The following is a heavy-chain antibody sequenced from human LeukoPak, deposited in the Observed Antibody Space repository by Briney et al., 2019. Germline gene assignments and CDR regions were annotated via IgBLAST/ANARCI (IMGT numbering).Heavy chain of an antibody. CDR1: GFTFSSYG. D-gene: IGHD2-21*01. J-gene: IGHJ5*02. CDR2: IPNDGSNI. Sequence: SGTSLRLSCATSGFTFSSYGMHWVRQVPGKGLEWVAVIPNDGSNIQYGDSAKGRFTISRDNSKNTVFLHMNSLRSEDTAVYYCAKDPYRVIVATGNYLDPWGQGTLVTVSS. CDR3: AKDPYRVIVATGNYLDP. V-gene: IGHV3-30*18.